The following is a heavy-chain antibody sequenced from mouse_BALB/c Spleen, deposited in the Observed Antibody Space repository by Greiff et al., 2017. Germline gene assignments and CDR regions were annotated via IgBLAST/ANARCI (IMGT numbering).Heavy chain of an antibody. D-gene: IGHD1-1*01. J-gene: IGHJ2*01. V-gene: IGHV5-6-5*01. CDR1: GFTFSSYA. Sequence: EVMLVESGGGLVKPGGSLKLSCAASGFTFSSYAMSWVRQTPEKRLEWVASISSGGSTYYPDSVKGRFTISRDNARNILYLQMSSLRSKDTAMYYCARGNYYYGSRDYFDYWGEGTTLTVSS. CDR2: ISSGGST. CDR3: ARGNYYYGSRDYFDY.